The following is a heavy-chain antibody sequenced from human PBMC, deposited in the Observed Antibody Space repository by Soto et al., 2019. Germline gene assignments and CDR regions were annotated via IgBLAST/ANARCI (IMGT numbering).Heavy chain of an antibody. V-gene: IGHV1-18*01. Sequence: ASVKVSCKASGYTFTSYGISWVRQAPGQGLEWMGWISAYNGNTNYAQKLQGRVTMTTDTSTSTAYMELRSLRSDDTAVYYCARVAFRGTNSYYDILTGYYPNYFDYWGQGTLVTVSS. J-gene: IGHJ4*02. CDR2: ISAYNGNT. CDR3: ARVAFRGTNSYYDILTGYYPNYFDY. D-gene: IGHD3-9*01. CDR1: GYTFTSYG.